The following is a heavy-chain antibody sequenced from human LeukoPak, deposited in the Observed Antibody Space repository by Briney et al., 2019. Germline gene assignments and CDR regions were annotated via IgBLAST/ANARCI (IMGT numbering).Heavy chain of an antibody. J-gene: IGHJ4*02. Sequence: PSETLSLTCTVSGGSISSSTYYWGWIRQPPGEGLEWIGSIYYRGGTYYNPSLKSRVTISVDTSKNQFSLKLSSVTAADTAVYYCARRFGSGSYYGWGQGTPVTVSS. V-gene: IGHV4-39*01. CDR3: ARRFGSGSYYG. D-gene: IGHD3-10*01. CDR2: IYYRGGT. CDR1: GGSISSSTYY.